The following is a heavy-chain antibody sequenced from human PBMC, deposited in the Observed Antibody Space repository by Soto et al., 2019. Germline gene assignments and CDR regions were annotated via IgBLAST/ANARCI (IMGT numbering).Heavy chain of an antibody. CDR3: ARVPYGSGSLNWFDP. V-gene: IGHV1-18*01. CDR1: GYTFTSYG. J-gene: IGHJ5*02. D-gene: IGHD3-10*01. CDR2: ISAYNGNT. Sequence: WASVKVSCKASGYTFTSYGISWVRQAPGQGLEWMGWISAYNGNTNYAQKLQGRVTMTTDTSTSTAYMELRSLRSDDTAVYYCARVPYGSGSLNWFDPWGQGTLVTVSS.